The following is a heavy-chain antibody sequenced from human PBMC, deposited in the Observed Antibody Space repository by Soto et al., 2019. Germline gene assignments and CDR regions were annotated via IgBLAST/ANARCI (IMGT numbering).Heavy chain of an antibody. Sequence: EVQVLESGGDLVQPGGSLRLSCAASGFTIRNYAMSWVRQAPGKALEWVSGISGSSDRTYYADSVKGRFTISKDTSSNTLYLQMNSLRGEDTAVYHCEGSGTWGQGTRVTVSS. CDR1: GFTIRNYA. J-gene: IGHJ3*01. V-gene: IGHV3-23*01. D-gene: IGHD3-10*01. CDR3: EGSGT. CDR2: ISGSSDRT.